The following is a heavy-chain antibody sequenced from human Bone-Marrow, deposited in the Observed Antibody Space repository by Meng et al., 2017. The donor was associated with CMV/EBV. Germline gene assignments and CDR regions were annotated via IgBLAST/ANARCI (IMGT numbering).Heavy chain of an antibody. Sequence: GGSLRLSCAASGFTFSSYGMHWDRQAPGKGLEWVAFIRYDGSNKYYADSVKGRFTISRDNSKNTLYLQMNSLRAEDTAVYYCAKGGGYCSSTSCYSSRDYYGMDVWGQGPRSPSP. J-gene: IGHJ6*02. V-gene: IGHV3-30*02. CDR2: IRYDGSNK. CDR1: GFTFSSYG. CDR3: AKGGGYCSSTSCYSSRDYYGMDV. D-gene: IGHD2-2*01.